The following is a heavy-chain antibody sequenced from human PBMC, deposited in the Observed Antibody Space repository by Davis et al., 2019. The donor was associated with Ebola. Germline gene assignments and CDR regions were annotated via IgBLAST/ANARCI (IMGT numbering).Heavy chain of an antibody. J-gene: IGHJ5*02. V-gene: IGHV4-39*07. D-gene: IGHD3-22*01. CDR1: GGSISSSSYY. CDR2: IYYSGST. CDR3: AGRTYYYDSSGYYSNWFDP. Sequence: GSLRLSCTVSGGSISSSSYYWGWIRQPPGKGLEWIGSIYYSGSTNYNPSLKSRVTISVDTSKNQFSLKLSSVTAADTAVYYCAGRTYYYDSSGYYSNWFDPWGQGTLVTVSS.